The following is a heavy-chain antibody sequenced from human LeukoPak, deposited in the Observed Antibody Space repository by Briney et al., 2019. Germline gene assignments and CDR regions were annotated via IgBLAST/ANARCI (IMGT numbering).Heavy chain of an antibody. V-gene: IGHV3-48*04. CDR1: GFTLSSYA. D-gene: IGHD4-17*01. CDR2: MSSSSSTK. Sequence: GGSLRLSCAASGFTLSSYAMSWVRQAPGKGLEWVSYMSSSSSTKHYADSVKGRFTISRDNAKNSLYLQMNSLRAEDTAVYYCARAPTDDYGDYSFDYWGQGTLVTVSS. CDR3: ARAPTDDYGDYSFDY. J-gene: IGHJ4*02.